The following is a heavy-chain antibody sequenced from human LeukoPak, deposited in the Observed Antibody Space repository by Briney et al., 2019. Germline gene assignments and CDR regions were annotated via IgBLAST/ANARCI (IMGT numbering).Heavy chain of an antibody. CDR2: IYHSGST. V-gene: IGHV4-4*02. CDR3: ARQCSGGSCRGDVGGWLAP. D-gene: IGHD2-15*01. Sequence: SGTLSLTCAVSGGSISSSNWWSWVRQPPGKGLEWIGEIYHSGSTIYNPSLKSRVTISVDKSKNQSSLKLSSVTAADTAVYYCARQCSGGSCRGDVGGWLAPWGQGTLVTVSS. CDR1: GGSISSSNW. J-gene: IGHJ5*02.